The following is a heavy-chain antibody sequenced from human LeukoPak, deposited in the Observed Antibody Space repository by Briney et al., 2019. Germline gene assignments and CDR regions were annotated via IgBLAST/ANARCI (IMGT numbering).Heavy chain of an antibody. J-gene: IGHJ3*02. CDR1: GLTFDDYG. D-gene: IGHD1-14*01. CDR3: ARSSIENPGAFDI. V-gene: IGHV3-20*04. Sequence: GGSLRLSCAASGLTFDDYGMSWVRQAPGKGLEWVSYINWNGGSTAYADSVKGRFTISRDNAKNSLYLQMNSLRAEDTALYYCARSSIENPGAFDIWGQGTMVTVSP. CDR2: INWNGGST.